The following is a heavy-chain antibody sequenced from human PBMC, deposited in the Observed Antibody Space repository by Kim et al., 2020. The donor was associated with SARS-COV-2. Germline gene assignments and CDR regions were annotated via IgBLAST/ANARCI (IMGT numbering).Heavy chain of an antibody. CDR2: IRSKANSYAT. J-gene: IGHJ4*02. CDR1: GFTFSGSA. V-gene: IGHV3-73*01. CDR3: TRHGTSLSHGVGY. D-gene: IGHD1-26*01. Sequence: GGSLRLSCAASGFTFSGSAMHWVRQASGKGLEWVGRIRSKANSYATAYAASVKGRFTISRDDSKNTAYLQMNSLKTEDTAVYYCTRHGTSLSHGVGYWGQGTLVTVSS.